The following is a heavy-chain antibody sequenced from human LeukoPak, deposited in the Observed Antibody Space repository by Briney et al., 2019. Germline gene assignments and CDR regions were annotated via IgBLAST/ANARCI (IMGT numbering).Heavy chain of an antibody. CDR1: GSSVSSGYY. V-gene: IGHV4-38-2*01. CDR2: IYQSGTT. D-gene: IGHD5-24*01. CDR3: ARPGDGYTKYYFDY. J-gene: IGHJ4*02. Sequence: SETLSLTCAVSGSSVSSGYYWGWIRQPPGKGLEWIGSIYQSGTTYYNPSLKSRVTISLDTSKTQFSLKLSSVTAADTAVYYCARPGDGYTKYYFDYWGRGTLVTVSS.